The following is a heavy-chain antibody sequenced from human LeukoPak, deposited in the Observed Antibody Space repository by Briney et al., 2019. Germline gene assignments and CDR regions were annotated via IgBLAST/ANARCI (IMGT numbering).Heavy chain of an antibody. CDR3: ARHVGFFDAFDI. Sequence: KPSETLSLTCTVSGASISSHYWTWIRQSPGKRLEWIGYVFYSGPTSYSPSLNSRVTISIDTSKNQFSLKLSSVTAADTAVYFCARHVGFFDAFDIWGQGTMVTLSS. CDR1: GASISSHY. V-gene: IGHV4-59*08. J-gene: IGHJ3*02. D-gene: IGHD3-3*01. CDR2: VFYSGPT.